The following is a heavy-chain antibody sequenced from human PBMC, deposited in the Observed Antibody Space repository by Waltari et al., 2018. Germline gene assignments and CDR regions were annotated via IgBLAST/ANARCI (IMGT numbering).Heavy chain of an antibody. CDR3: ARRGIRGSYSRRAFDI. V-gene: IGHV1-69*04. Sequence: QVQLVQSGAEVKKPGSSVKVSCKASGGTFSSYAISWVRPAPGQGLEWMGGSIPSLGIANYAQKFQGRVTITADESTSTAYMELSSLRSEDTAVYYCARRGIRGSYSRRAFDIWGQGTMVTVSS. J-gene: IGHJ3*02. CDR1: GGTFSSYA. D-gene: IGHD1-26*01. CDR2: SIPSLGIA.